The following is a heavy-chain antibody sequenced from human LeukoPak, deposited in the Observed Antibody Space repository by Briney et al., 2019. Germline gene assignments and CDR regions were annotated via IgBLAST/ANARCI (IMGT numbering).Heavy chain of an antibody. V-gene: IGHV4-34*01. D-gene: IGHD3-3*01. CDR2: INHSGST. J-gene: IGHJ4*02. Sequence: SETLSLTCAVYGGSFSGYYWSWIRQPPGKGLEWIGEINHSGSTNYNPSLKSRVTISVDTSKNQFSLKLSSVTAADTAVYYCARGRSYDFWSGYYRCYFDYWGQRTLVTVSS. CDR3: ARGRSYDFWSGYYRCYFDY. CDR1: GGSFSGYY.